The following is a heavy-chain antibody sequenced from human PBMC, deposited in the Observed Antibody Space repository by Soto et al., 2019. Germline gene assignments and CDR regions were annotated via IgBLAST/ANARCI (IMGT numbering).Heavy chain of an antibody. CDR1: GGTFSSYT. D-gene: IGHD6-13*01. J-gene: IGHJ6*02. CDR3: ARDIAAAGTYPTRKYYYYGMDV. Sequence: ASVKVSCKASGGTFSSYTISWVRQAPGQGLEWMGRIIPILGIANYAQKFQGRVTITADKSTSTAYMELSSLRSEDTAVYYCARDIAAAGTYPTRKYYYYGMDVWGQGTTVTVSS. V-gene: IGHV1-69*04. CDR2: IIPILGIA.